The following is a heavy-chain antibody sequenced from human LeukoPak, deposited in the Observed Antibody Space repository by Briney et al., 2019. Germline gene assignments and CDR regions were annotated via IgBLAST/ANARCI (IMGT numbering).Heavy chain of an antibody. J-gene: IGHJ3*02. V-gene: IGHV1-69*05. CDR2: IIPTFGTA. D-gene: IGHD3-16*01. CDR3: AIEGATIDAFDI. Sequence: GASVKVSCTASGGTFSSYAISWVRQAPGQGLEWMGGIIPTFGTANYAQKFQGRVTITTDESTSTAYMELSSLRSEDTAVYYCAIEGATIDAFDIWGQGTMVTVSS. CDR1: GGTFSSYA.